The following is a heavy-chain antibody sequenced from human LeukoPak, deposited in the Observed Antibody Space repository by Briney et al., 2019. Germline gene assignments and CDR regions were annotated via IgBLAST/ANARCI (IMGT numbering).Heavy chain of an antibody. CDR3: ARDSSIVVAPAGRGSWFDT. CDR2: INPNNGNT. D-gene: IGHD2-2*01. Sequence: ASVKVSCKASGYTLRTYGISWVRQAPGQGLEWMGWINPNNGNTHYAQNFQGRVTVTTDISTSSVSMEVRSLTSADTAIYYCARDSSIVVAPAGRGSWFDTWGQGTLVTVSS. V-gene: IGHV1-18*01. CDR1: GYTLRTYG. J-gene: IGHJ5*02.